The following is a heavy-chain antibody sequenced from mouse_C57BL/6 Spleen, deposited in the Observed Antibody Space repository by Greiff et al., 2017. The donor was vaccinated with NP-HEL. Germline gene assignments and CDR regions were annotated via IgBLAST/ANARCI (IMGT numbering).Heavy chain of an antibody. CDR1: GYTFTSYW. CDR2: IDPSDSYT. J-gene: IGHJ3*01. Sequence: QVQLQQPGAELVKPGASVKLSCKASGYTFTSYWMQWVKQRPGQGLEWIGEIDPSDSYTNYNQKFKGKATLTVDTSSSTAYMQLSSLTSEDSAVYYCARGDYYGSPPFAYWGQGTLVTVSA. V-gene: IGHV1-50*01. D-gene: IGHD1-1*01. CDR3: ARGDYYGSPPFAY.